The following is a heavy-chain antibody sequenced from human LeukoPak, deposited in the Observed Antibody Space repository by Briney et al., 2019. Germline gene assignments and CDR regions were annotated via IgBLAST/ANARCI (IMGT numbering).Heavy chain of an antibody. CDR3: ADRSRGFDP. Sequence: PGGSLRLSCVDSGFTFGSYNMNWVRLAPGKGLEWVSSISISGTYIYYADSVKGRFTISRDNSKNTLYLQMNSLRAEDTAVYYCADRSRGFDPWGQGTLVTVSS. CDR2: ISISGTYI. V-gene: IGHV3-21*04. CDR1: GFTFGSYN. J-gene: IGHJ5*02. D-gene: IGHD2-2*01.